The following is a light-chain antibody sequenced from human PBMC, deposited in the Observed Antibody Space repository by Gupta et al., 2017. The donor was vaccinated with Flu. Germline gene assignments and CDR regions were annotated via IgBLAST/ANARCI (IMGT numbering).Light chain of an antibody. CDR1: QSVSSK. Sequence: PATLSVSAGERATLSCRASQSVSSKLAWYQQTPGQAPRLLIAGASTRATGIPARFSGSGSGTEFTLSISSLQSADFAVYYCQQYKAWPLTFGGGTKVEIK. J-gene: IGKJ4*01. CDR2: GAS. CDR3: QQYKAWPLT. V-gene: IGKV3-15*01.